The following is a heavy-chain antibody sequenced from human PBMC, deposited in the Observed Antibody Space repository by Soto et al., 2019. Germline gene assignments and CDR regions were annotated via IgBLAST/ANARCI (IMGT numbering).Heavy chain of an antibody. CDR3: AKGGVDSSSWVPWSYYYYGMDV. CDR1: GFTFSSYG. V-gene: IGHV3-30*18. J-gene: IGHJ6*02. D-gene: IGHD6-13*01. Sequence: GGSLRLSCAASGFTFSSYGMHWVRQAPGKGLEWVAVISYDGSNKYYADSVKGRFTISRDNSKNTLYLQMNSLRAEDTAVYYCAKGGVDSSSWVPWSYYYYGMDVWGQGTTVTVSS. CDR2: ISYDGSNK.